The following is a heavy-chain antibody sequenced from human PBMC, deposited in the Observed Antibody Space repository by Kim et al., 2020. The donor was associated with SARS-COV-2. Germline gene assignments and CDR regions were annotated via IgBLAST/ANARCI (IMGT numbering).Heavy chain of an antibody. J-gene: IGHJ4*02. CDR2: ISYDGSNK. D-gene: IGHD4-17*01. V-gene: IGHV3-30*18. CDR3: AKEDYGARPPPDY. Sequence: GGSLRLSCAASGFTFSSYGMHWVRQAPGKGLEWVAVISYDGSNKYYADSVKGRFTISRDNCKNTLYLQMNSLRAEDTAVYYCAKEDYGARPPPDYWGQGTLVTVSS. CDR1: GFTFSSYG.